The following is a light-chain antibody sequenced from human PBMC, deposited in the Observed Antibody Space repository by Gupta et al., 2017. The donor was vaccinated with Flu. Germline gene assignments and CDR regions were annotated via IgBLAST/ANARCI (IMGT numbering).Light chain of an antibody. J-gene: IGKJ4*01. CDR1: QSVLYTSNHKNY. CDR2: CAS. Sequence: DNVMTQSPASLPASLGERAPINCKSSQSVLYTSNHKNYLAWDQQKPGQPPNLLIYCASHREAGVPDLCSGSASGTYFPLTISSQQAEDVAVYYCQPQHTTPLTFGGGTKVEIK. V-gene: IGKV4-1*01. CDR3: QPQHTTPLT.